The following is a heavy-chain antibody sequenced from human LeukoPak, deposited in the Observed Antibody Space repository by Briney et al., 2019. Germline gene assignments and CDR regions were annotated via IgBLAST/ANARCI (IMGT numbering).Heavy chain of an antibody. CDR3: ARVGGPYYYDSSGYIDY. Sequence: SETLSLTCTVSGGSVSSGSYYWSCIRQPPGKGLEWIGYIYYSGSTNYNPSLKSRVTISVDTSKNQFSLKLSSVTAADTAVYYCARVGGPYYYDSSGYIDYWGQGTLVTVSS. J-gene: IGHJ4*02. CDR2: IYYSGST. CDR1: GGSVSSGSYY. V-gene: IGHV4-61*01. D-gene: IGHD3-22*01.